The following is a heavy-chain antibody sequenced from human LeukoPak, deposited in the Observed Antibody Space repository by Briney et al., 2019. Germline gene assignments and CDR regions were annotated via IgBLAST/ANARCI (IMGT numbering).Heavy chain of an antibody. CDR3: ARDFGYYYGSGSYQPLDY. J-gene: IGHJ4*02. V-gene: IGHV1-3*01. Sequence: GASVKVSCKASGYTFTSYAMHWVRQAPGQRLESMGWINAGNGNTKYSQKFQGRVTITRDTSASTAYMELSSLRSEDTAVYYCARDFGYYYGSGSYQPLDYWGQGTLVTVSS. D-gene: IGHD3-10*01. CDR2: INAGNGNT. CDR1: GYTFTSYA.